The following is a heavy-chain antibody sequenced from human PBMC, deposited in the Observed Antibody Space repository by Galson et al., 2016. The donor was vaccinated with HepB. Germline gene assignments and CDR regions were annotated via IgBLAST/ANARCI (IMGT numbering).Heavy chain of an antibody. V-gene: IGHV3-23*01. D-gene: IGHD6-13*01. J-gene: IGHJ4*02. CDR3: AKGSYSSSWYCYFDY. CDR1: GFTFSSYA. CDR2: ISGSGGSP. Sequence: SLRLSCAASGFTFSSYAMSWVRQAPGKGLEWVSAISGSGGSPYYADSVKGRFTISRDNSKNTLFLQMNSLRAEDTAVFYCAKGSYSSSWYCYFDYWGQGTLVTVSS.